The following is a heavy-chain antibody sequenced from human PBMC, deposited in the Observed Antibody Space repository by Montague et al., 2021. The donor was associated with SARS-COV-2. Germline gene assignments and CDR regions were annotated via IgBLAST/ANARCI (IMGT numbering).Heavy chain of an antibody. CDR3: ARDVRYYYDQ. J-gene: IGHJ4*02. CDR2: ASYRGST. D-gene: IGHD3-10*01. Sequence: SETLSLTCSVSGGSMSSYHWVWIRQPPGKGLEWIGYASYRGSTNXNLSLKSRVTISLDTSKNRFSLRVTSVTAADTAVYYCARDVRYYYDQWGQGILVTVSS. CDR1: GGSMSSYH. V-gene: IGHV4-59*01.